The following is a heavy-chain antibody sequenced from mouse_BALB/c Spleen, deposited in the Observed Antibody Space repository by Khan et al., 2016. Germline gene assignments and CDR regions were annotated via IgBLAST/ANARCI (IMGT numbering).Heavy chain of an antibody. CDR2: IDPANGNT. CDR3: ASSPCDYDVGFAY. V-gene: IGHV14-3*02. Sequence: VQLQQPGAELVKPGASVKLSCTASGFNIKDTYMHWVKQRPEQGLEWIGRIDPANGNTKYDPKFQGKATITADTSSNTAYLQLSSLTPEDTAVYYCASSPCDYDVGFAYWGQGTLVTVSA. CDR1: GFNIKDTY. J-gene: IGHJ3*01. D-gene: IGHD2-4*01.